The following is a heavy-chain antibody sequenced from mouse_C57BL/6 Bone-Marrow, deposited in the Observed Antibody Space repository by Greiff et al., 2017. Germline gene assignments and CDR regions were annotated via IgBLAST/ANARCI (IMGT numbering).Heavy chain of an antibody. J-gene: IGHJ4*01. V-gene: IGHV1-64*01. CDR1: GYTFTNYW. Sequence: QVQLQQPGAELVKPGASVKLSCKASGYTFTNYWMHWVKQRPGQGLEWIGMMHPNGGSPDYNEKFKSEATLSVANSSRTAYMELSSLTSEDSAVYYCARSYDYDDYTMDYWGQGTSVTVSS. D-gene: IGHD2-4*01. CDR3: ARSYDYDDYTMDY. CDR2: MHPNGGSP.